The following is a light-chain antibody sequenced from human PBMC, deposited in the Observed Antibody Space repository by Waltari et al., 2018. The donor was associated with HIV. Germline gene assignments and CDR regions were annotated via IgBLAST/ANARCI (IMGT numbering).Light chain of an antibody. CDR3: QVWDSSTVV. CDR2: RDS. Sequence: SYELTQPLSVSVALGQTARITCGGNNIGGNNVHWYQQKPGQAPVLGIYRDSNRPSGISERFSGSNSGNTATLTISRAQAGDEADYYCQVWDSSTVVFGGGTKLTVL. CDR1: NIGGNN. J-gene: IGLJ2*01. V-gene: IGLV3-9*01.